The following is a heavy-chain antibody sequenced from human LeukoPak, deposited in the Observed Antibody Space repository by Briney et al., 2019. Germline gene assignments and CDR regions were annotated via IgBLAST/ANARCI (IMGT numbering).Heavy chain of an antibody. J-gene: IGHJ4*02. Sequence: GGSLRLSCAASGFTFSSYAMSWVRQAPGKGLEWVSSISSSSYIYYADSVKGRFTISRDNAKNPLYLQMNSLRAEDTAVYYCARRVGYCSSTSCYDDYWGQGTLVTVSS. D-gene: IGHD2-2*01. V-gene: IGHV3-21*01. CDR3: ARRVGYCSSTSCYDDY. CDR2: ISSSSYI. CDR1: GFTFSSYA.